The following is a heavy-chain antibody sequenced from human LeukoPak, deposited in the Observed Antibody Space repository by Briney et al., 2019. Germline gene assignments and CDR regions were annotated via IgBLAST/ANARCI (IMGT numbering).Heavy chain of an antibody. V-gene: IGHV3-23*01. CDR3: AREAAAGPFDY. Sequence: GGSLRLSCAASGFTFSTDAMTWVRQAPGKGLQWVSAISGSGGSTYYGDSVKGRFTISRDNSKNMMYLQMNSLRVEDTAVYYCAREAAAGPFDYWGQGTLVTVSS. J-gene: IGHJ4*02. CDR2: ISGSGGST. D-gene: IGHD6-13*01. CDR1: GFTFSTDA.